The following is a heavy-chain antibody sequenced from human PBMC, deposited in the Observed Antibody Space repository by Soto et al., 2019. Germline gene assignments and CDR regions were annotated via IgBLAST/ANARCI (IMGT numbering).Heavy chain of an antibody. CDR2: IYYSGST. J-gene: IGHJ4*02. Sequence: SETLSLTCTVSGGSISSGDYYWSWIRQPPGKGLEWIGYIYYSGSTYYNPSLKSRVTISVDTSKNQFSLKLGSVTAADTAVYYCARVDFWSGYLGYWGQGTLVTVSS. D-gene: IGHD3-3*01. CDR1: GGSISSGDYY. V-gene: IGHV4-30-4*01. CDR3: ARVDFWSGYLGY.